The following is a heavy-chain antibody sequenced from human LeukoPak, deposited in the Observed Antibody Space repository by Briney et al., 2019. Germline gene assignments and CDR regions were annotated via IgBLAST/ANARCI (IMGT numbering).Heavy chain of an antibody. CDR2: ISSSSSYI. CDR1: GFTFSSYS. CDR3: ARDPDAARRGAGSWFDP. J-gene: IGHJ5*02. V-gene: IGHV3-21*01. D-gene: IGHD6-6*01. Sequence: PGGSLRLSCAASGFTFSSYSMNWVRQAPGKGLEWVSSISSSSSYIYYADSVKGRFTISRDNAKNSLYLQMNSLRAEDTAVYYCARDPDAARRGAGSWFDPWGQGTLVTVSS.